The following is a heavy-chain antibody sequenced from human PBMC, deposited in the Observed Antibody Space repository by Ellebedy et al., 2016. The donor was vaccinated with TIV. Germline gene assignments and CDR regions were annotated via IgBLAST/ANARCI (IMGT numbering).Heavy chain of an antibody. Sequence: PGGSLRLSCTASGFIFNNYGMHWVRQAPGKGLEWVAFMWYDGSNKYSGDSVKGRFTISRDNSKNTLYLQMNSLRAEDTAVYYCARDGDENCGGDCYYYYYGMDVWGQGTTVTVSS. V-gene: IGHV3-30*02. CDR2: MWYDGSNK. D-gene: IGHD2-21*02. CDR3: ARDGDENCGGDCYYYYYGMDV. CDR1: GFIFNNYG. J-gene: IGHJ6*02.